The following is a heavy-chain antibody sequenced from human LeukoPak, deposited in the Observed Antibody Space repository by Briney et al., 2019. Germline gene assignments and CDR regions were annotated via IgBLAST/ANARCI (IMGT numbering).Heavy chain of an antibody. D-gene: IGHD5-24*01. CDR2: INPNSGGT. CDR3: ARSRDGYNLGYYYYYMDV. Sequence: ASVKVSCKASGYTFTAYYIHWVRQAPGQGLEWMGWINPNSGGTNYAQKLQGRVTMTTDTSTSTAYMELRSLRSDDTAVYYCARSRDGYNLGYYYYYMDVWGKGTTVTVSS. CDR1: GYTFTAYY. V-gene: IGHV1-2*02. J-gene: IGHJ6*03.